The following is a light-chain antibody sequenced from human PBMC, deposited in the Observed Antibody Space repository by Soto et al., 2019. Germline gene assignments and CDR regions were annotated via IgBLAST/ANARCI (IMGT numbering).Light chain of an antibody. CDR3: QHYNGYSEA. V-gene: IGKV1-5*03. CDR1: HTLSSW. J-gene: IGKJ1*01. Sequence: DIQMTQSPSTLPGSVVDRVTITCRASHTLSSWCAWYQQKPGKAPKLLIYKASTLKSGVPSRFSGSGSGTEFTLTISSLQSDDFGPYYCQHYNGYSEAFGQGTKVDIK. CDR2: KAS.